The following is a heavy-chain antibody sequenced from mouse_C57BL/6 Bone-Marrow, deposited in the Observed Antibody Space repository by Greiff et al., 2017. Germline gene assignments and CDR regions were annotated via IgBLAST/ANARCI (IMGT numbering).Heavy chain of an antibody. V-gene: IGHV1-76*01. CDR1: GYTFTDYY. CDR3: AIYYYGYAMDY. Sequence: QVQLKQSGAELVRPGASVKLSCKASGYTFTDYYINWVKQRPGQGLEWIARIYPGSGNTYYNEKFKGKATLTAEKSSSTAYMQLSSLTSEDSAVYFCAIYYYGYAMDYWGQGTSVTVSS. D-gene: IGHD1-1*01. CDR2: IYPGSGNT. J-gene: IGHJ4*01.